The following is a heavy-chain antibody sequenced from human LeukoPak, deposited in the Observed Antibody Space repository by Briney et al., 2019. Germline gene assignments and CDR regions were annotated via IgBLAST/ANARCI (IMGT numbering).Heavy chain of an antibody. CDR1: GGSISSYY. CDR2: IYFTGST. D-gene: IGHD6-6*01. Sequence: PSETLSLTCTLSGGSISSYYWSWIRQPPRKGLEWIGYIYFTGSTSYSPSLKSRVTISVDTSKNQFSLNLSSVTAADTAVYYCARDFRAVRPFGFDMWGQGTMVTVSS. V-gene: IGHV4-59*01. J-gene: IGHJ3*02. CDR3: ARDFRAVRPFGFDM.